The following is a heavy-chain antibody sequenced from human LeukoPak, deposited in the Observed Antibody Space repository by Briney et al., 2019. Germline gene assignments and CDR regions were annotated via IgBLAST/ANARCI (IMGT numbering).Heavy chain of an antibody. CDR2: INHSGST. Sequence: PSETLSLTCAVYGGSFSGYYWSWIRQPPGKGLEWIGEINHSGSTNYNPSLKSRVTISVDTSKNQFSLKLSSVTAADTAVYYCARGQRQQLPTRGVYYYYGMDVWGQGTTVTVSS. D-gene: IGHD6-13*01. CDR3: ARGQRQQLPTRGVYYYYGMDV. V-gene: IGHV4-34*01. CDR1: GGSFSGYY. J-gene: IGHJ6*02.